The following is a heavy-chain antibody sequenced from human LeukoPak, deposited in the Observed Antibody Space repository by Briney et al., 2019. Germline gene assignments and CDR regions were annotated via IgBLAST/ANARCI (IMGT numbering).Heavy chain of an antibody. Sequence: SQTLLLTCAISGDSVSSNSAAWNWIRQSPSRGLEWLGRTYYRSKWYNDYAVSVKSRITINPDTSKNQFSLQLNSVTPEDTAVYYCARVGYSSVWTPFAMDVWGQGTTVTVSS. V-gene: IGHV6-1*01. CDR2: TYYRSKWYN. D-gene: IGHD6-19*01. J-gene: IGHJ6*02. CDR1: GDSVSSNSAA. CDR3: ARVGYSSVWTPFAMDV.